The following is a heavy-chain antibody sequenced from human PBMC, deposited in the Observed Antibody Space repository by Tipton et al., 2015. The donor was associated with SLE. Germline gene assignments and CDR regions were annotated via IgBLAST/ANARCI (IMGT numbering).Heavy chain of an antibody. D-gene: IGHD4-17*01. CDR1: GDSISRHF. Sequence: TLSLTCTVSGDSISRHFWSWVRQPLGKGLEWIGYIYYSGSTNYNPSLKSRVTMSVDTSKNQFSLKLSSVTALDTAVYYCAAGDRDDYYGMDVWGQGTTVTVSS. CDR3: AAGDRDDYYGMDV. V-gene: IGHV4-59*11. CDR2: IYYSGST. J-gene: IGHJ6*02.